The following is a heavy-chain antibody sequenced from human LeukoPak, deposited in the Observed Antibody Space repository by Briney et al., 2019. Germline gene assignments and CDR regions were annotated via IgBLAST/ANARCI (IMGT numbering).Heavy chain of an antibody. CDR1: GFTFSSYW. V-gene: IGHV3-7*03. CDR3: ASPRVDPYGMDV. J-gene: IGHJ6*02. Sequence: GRSLRLSCAASGFTFSSYWMSWVRQAPGKGLEWVANIKQDGSEKYYVDSVKGRFTISRDNSKNTLYLQMNSLRAEDTAVYYCASPRVDPYGMDVWGQGTTVTVSS. CDR2: IKQDGSEK. D-gene: IGHD2-15*01.